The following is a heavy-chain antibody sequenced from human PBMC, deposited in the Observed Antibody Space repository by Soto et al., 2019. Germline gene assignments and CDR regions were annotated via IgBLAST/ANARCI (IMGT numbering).Heavy chain of an antibody. J-gene: IGHJ4*02. CDR1: GYSFATYG. Sequence: ASVKVSCKASGYSFATYGFSWVRQAPGQGLECVGWISAHNGDTHYSQKFQGRVTLTTDTSTNTGYMELRSLTSDDTAVYFCATEPIYYNDGSGYYPPGHRGKGTLVTVSS. V-gene: IGHV1-18*04. CDR3: ATEPIYYNDGSGYYPPGH. D-gene: IGHD3-22*01. CDR2: ISAHNGDT.